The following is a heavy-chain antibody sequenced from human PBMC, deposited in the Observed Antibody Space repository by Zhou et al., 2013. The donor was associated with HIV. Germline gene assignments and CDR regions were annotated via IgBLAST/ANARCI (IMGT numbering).Heavy chain of an antibody. CDR3: ARSKGGGTAVAGFVY. V-gene: IGHV1-69*12. D-gene: IGHD6-19*01. CDR2: IIPIFGTT. J-gene: IGHJ4*02. Sequence: QVRLVQSGAEVRKPGSSVKVSCKAPGGTFTNYAVTWVRQAPGQGLEWMGRIIPIFGTTNYAQKFQDRVTITADASTYTAYLELSSLRSDDTAVYYCARSKGGGTAVAGFVYWGQGTLVTVSA. CDR1: GGTFTNYA.